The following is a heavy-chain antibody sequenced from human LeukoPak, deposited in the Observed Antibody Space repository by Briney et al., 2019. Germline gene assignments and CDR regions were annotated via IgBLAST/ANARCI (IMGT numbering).Heavy chain of an antibody. CDR2: IKQDGSDK. CDR1: GFTFSTYW. V-gene: IGHV3-7*01. CDR3: ARCRGGWSRDS. D-gene: IGHD6-19*01. J-gene: IGHJ4*02. Sequence: TGGSLRLSCAASGFTFSTYWMSWVRQAPGKGLEWVANIKQDGSDKYYVDSVNGRFTISRDNAKNSLYLQMNSLRAEDTAVYYCARCRGGWSRDSWGQGTLVTVSS.